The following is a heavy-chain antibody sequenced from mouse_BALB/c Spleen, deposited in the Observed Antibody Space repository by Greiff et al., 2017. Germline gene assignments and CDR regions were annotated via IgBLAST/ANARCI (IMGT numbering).Heavy chain of an antibody. CDR3: TRGGTWFAY. V-gene: IGHV1S22*01. J-gene: IGHJ3*01. CDR1: GYTFTSYW. Sequence: KQPGSELVRPGASVKLSCKASGYTFTSYWMHWVKQRPGQGLEWIGNIYPGSGSTNYDEKFKSKATLTVDTSSSTAYMQLSSLTSEDSAVYYCTRGGTWFAYWGQGTLVTVSA. CDR2: IYPGSGST.